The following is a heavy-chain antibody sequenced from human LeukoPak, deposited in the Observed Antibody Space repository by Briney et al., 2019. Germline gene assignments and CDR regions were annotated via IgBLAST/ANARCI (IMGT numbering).Heavy chain of an antibody. Sequence: SETLSLTCTVSGDSISRDNYYWGWIRQPPGMGLEWIGSIHYSGSTYYNPSLKSRVTMSVDTSKNQFSLKLSSVTAADTAVYYCARMYRGDIWGQGTMVTVSS. D-gene: IGHD1-26*01. CDR3: ARMYRGDI. V-gene: IGHV4-39*07. J-gene: IGHJ3*02. CDR1: GDSISRDNYY. CDR2: IHYSGST.